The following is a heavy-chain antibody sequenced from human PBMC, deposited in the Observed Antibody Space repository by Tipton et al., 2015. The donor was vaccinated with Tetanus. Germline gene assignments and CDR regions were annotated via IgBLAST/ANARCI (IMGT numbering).Heavy chain of an antibody. CDR1: GYPFTSHW. D-gene: IGHD4-23*01. CDR2: IYPGDSDT. CDR3: GRLLDSGGLPYSFDY. J-gene: IGHJ4*02. V-gene: IGHV5-51*01. Sequence: VQLVQSGAEVKKSGESLTISCKVSGYPFTSHWIGWVRQMPGKGLEWMGVIYPGDSDTGYSPSFKGQVTMSVDKSIRTAFLQWSSLEASDTAMYYCGRLLDSGGLPYSFDYWGQGTLVTVSS.